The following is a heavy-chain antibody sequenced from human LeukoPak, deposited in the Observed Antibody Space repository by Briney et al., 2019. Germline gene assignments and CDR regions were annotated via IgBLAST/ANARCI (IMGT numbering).Heavy chain of an antibody. CDR3: AYWDIVVVVAGEAVGGSR. J-gene: IGHJ3*01. D-gene: IGHD2-15*01. CDR1: GFTFSSYS. V-gene: IGHV3-48*01. Sequence: PGGSLRLSCAASGFTFSSYSMNWVRQAPGKGLEWVSYISSSSTIYYADSVKGRFTISRDNAKNSLYLQMNSLRAEDTAVYYCAYWDIVVVVAGEAVGGSRWGQGTMVTVSS. CDR2: ISSSSTI.